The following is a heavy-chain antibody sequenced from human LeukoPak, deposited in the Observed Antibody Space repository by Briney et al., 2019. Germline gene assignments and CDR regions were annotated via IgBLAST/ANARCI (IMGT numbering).Heavy chain of an antibody. CDR3: AKVRDGSGSYYFDY. CDR1: GFTFSSYE. J-gene: IGHJ4*02. Sequence: GGSLRLSCAASGFTFSSYEMSWVRQAPGKGLEWVSSISGSGGSTYYADSVKGRFTISRDSSKNTLYLQMNSLRAEDTAIFYCAKVRDGSGSYYFDYWGQGTLVTVSS. CDR2: ISGSGGST. V-gene: IGHV3-23*01. D-gene: IGHD3-10*01.